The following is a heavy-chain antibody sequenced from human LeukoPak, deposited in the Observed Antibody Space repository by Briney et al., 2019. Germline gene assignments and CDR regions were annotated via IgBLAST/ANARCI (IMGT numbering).Heavy chain of an antibody. CDR1: GFTFSSYG. CDR2: ISGSGGRT. V-gene: IGHV3-23*01. D-gene: IGHD3-3*01. CDR3: AKVTPTRYDLNTN. J-gene: IGHJ4*02. Sequence: GGSLRLSCAASGFTFSSYGMSWVRQAPGKGLEWVSVISGSGGRTYYADSVKGRFTVSRDNSKNTLYLQMNSLRAEDTAVYYCAKVTPTRYDLNTNWGQGTLVTVSS.